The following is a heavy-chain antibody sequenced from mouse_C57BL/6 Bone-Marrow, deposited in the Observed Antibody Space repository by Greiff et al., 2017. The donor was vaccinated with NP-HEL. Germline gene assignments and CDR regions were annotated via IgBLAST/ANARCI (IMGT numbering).Heavy chain of an antibody. V-gene: IGHV1-55*01. CDR2: IYPGSGST. J-gene: IGHJ1*03. CDR1: GYTFTSYW. D-gene: IGHD1-1*01. CDR3: ARERYYGSGWYFDV. Sequence: QVQLQQPGAELVKPGASVKMSCKASGYTFTSYWITWVKQRPGQGLEWIGDIYPGSGSTNYNEKFKSKATLTVDTSSSTAYMQLSSLTSEDSAVYYCARERYYGSGWYFDVWGTGTTVTVSS.